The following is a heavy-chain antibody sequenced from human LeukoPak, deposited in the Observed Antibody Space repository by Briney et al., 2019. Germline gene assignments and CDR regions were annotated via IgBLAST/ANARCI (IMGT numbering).Heavy chain of an antibody. CDR3: ARELYGDFLPGEY. Sequence: ASVKVSCKASGYNFMNYGVTWVRQAPGHGLEWMGWVSSHNNYTNYAQIFQVRVTMTTDTSTSTAYMELRSLRSDDTAVYFCARELYGDFLPGEYWGQGTLVTVSS. V-gene: IGHV1-18*01. D-gene: IGHD4-17*01. CDR2: VSSHNNYT. CDR1: GYNFMNYG. J-gene: IGHJ1*01.